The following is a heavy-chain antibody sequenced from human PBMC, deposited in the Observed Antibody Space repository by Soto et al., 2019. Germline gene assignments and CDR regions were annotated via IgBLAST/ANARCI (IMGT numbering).Heavy chain of an antibody. D-gene: IGHD5-18*01. CDR2: ISYDGSNK. CDR3: ASRGYSYGTTVDY. Sequence: QVQLVESGGGVVQPGRSLRLSCAASGFTFSSYAMHWVRQAPGKGLEWVAVISYDGSNKYYADSVKGRFTISRDNSKNTVYLQMNSLRAEDTAVYYCASRGYSYGTTVDYWGQGTLVTVSS. J-gene: IGHJ4*02. V-gene: IGHV3-30-3*01. CDR1: GFTFSSYA.